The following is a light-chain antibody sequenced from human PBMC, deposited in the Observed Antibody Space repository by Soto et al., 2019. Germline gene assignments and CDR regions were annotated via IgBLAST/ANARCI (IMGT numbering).Light chain of an antibody. CDR3: SSYTGSSTLV. J-gene: IGLJ3*02. CDR1: SSDVGGYNY. CDR2: DVS. Sequence: QSALTQPASVSGSPGQSITISCTGTSSDVGGYNYVSWYQHHPGKAPKLMIYDVSNRPSGVSDRFSGSKSGNTASLTISALKNEDEADYYCSSYTGSSTLVFGGGTKLTVL. V-gene: IGLV2-14*03.